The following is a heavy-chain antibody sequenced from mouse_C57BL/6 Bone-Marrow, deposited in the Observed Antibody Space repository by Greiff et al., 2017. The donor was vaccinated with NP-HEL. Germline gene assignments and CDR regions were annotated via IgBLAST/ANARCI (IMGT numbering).Heavy chain of an antibody. CDR3: ARAYYYGSSYDY. CDR2: ISDGGSYT. V-gene: IGHV5-4*01. D-gene: IGHD1-1*01. Sequence: DVHLVESGGGLVKPGGSLKLSCAASGFTFSSYAMSWVRQTPEKRLEWVATISDGGSYTYYPDNVKGRFTISRDNAKNNLYLQMSHLKSEDTAMYYCARAYYYGSSYDYWGQGTTLTVSS. J-gene: IGHJ2*01. CDR1: GFTFSSYA.